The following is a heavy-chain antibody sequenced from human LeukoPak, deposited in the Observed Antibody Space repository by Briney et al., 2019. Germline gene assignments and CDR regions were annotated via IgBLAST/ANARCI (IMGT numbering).Heavy chain of an antibody. V-gene: IGHV3-30*18. CDR2: ISYDGSNK. CDR1: GFTFSSYG. CDR3: AKAPYVSGAFDI. D-gene: IGHD3-16*01. J-gene: IGHJ3*02. Sequence: GRSLRLSCAASGFTFSSYGMHWVRQAPGKGLEWVAVISYDGSNKYYADSVKGRFTISRDNPKNTLYLQMNSLRAEDTAVYYCAKAPYVSGAFDIWGQGTMVTVSS.